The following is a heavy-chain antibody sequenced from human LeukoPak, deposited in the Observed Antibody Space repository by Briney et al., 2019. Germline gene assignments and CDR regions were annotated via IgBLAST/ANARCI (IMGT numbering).Heavy chain of an antibody. CDR2: IYTSGST. CDR1: GGSISSYY. Sequence: SETLSLTCTVSGGSISSYYWSWIRQPAGKGLEWIGRIYTSGSTNYNPSLKSRVTMSVDTSKNQFSLKLSSVTAADTAVYYCARDGPRSSGWYWGWFDPWGQGTLVTVSS. J-gene: IGHJ5*02. V-gene: IGHV4-4*07. CDR3: ARDGPRSSGWYWGWFDP. D-gene: IGHD6-13*01.